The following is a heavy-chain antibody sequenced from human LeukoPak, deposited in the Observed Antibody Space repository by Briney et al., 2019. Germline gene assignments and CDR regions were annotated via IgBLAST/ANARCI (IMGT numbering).Heavy chain of an antibody. CDR1: GFTFSSYA. CDR3: ARDSSSTHRYPMFDY. V-gene: IGHV3-30*04. CDR2: ISYDGSNK. Sequence: GRSLRLSCAASGFTFSSYAMHWVRQAPGKGLEWVAVISYDGSNKYYADSVKGRFTISRDNAKNSLYLQMNSLRADDTAVYYCARDSSSTHRYPMFDYWGQGTLVTVSS. J-gene: IGHJ4*02. D-gene: IGHD6-13*01.